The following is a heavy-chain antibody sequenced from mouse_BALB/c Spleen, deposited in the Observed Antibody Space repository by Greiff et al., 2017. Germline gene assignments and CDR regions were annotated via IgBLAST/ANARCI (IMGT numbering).Heavy chain of an antibody. CDR1: GYTFTSYV. V-gene: IGHV1-14*01. J-gene: IGHJ4*01. CDR3: ASPSMVTPYYAMDY. CDR2: INPYNDGT. D-gene: IGHD2-10*02. Sequence: SGPELVKPGASVKMSCKASGYTFTSYVMHWVKQKPGQGLEWIGYINPYNDGTKYNEKFKGKATLTSDKSSSTAYMELSSLTSEDSAVYYCASPSMVTPYYAMDYWGQGTSVTVSS.